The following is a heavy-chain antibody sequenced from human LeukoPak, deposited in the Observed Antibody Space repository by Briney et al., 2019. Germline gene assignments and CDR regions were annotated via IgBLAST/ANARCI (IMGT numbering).Heavy chain of an antibody. V-gene: IGHV6-1*01. D-gene: IGHD3-22*01. CDR2: TYYRSKWYN. Sequence: SQTLSLTCAISGDSVSSNSAAWNWIGQSPSRGLEWLGRTYYRSKWYNDYAVSVKSRITINPDTSKNQFSLQLNSVTPEDTAVYYCARVYYDSSLISPHAFDIWGQGTMVTVSS. CDR1: GDSVSSNSAA. CDR3: ARVYYDSSLISPHAFDI. J-gene: IGHJ3*02.